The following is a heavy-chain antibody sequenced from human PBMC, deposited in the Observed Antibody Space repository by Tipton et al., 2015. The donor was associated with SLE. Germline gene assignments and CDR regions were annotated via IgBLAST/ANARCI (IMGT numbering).Heavy chain of an antibody. V-gene: IGHV4-34*01. Sequence: GLVKPSETLSLTCAVYGGSFSGYYWSWIRQPPGKGLEWIGEINHSGSTNYNPSLKSRVTISVDTSKNQFSLKLSSVTAADTAVYYCARGPSYSSSWGQGTLVTVSS. J-gene: IGHJ4*02. CDR2: INHSGST. CDR1: GGSFSGYY. D-gene: IGHD6-13*01. CDR3: ARGPSYSSS.